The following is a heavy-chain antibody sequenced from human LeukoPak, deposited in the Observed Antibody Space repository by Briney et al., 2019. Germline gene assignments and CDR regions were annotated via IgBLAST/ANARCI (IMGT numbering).Heavy chain of an antibody. CDR3: VRDFWSGYYKGLFDY. CDR1: GGSISSSSYY. D-gene: IGHD3-3*01. CDR2: IYYSGST. V-gene: IGHV4-39*01. J-gene: IGHJ4*02. Sequence: PSETLSLTCTVSGGSISSSSYYWGWIRQPPGKGLEWIGSIYYSGSTYYNPSLKSRATISVGTSKNEFSLKLSSVTAADTAVYYCVRDFWSGYYKGLFDYWGQGTLVTVSS.